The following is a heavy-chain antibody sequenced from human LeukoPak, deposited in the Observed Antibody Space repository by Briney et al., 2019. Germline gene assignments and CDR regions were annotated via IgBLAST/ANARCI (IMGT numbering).Heavy chain of an antibody. CDR1: GFTVSSNY. Sequence: PGGSLRLSCAASGFTVSSNYMSWVRQAPGKGLEWVSVIYSGGSTYYADSVKGRFTISRDNSKNTLYLQMNSLRAEDTAVYYCAGSSYFYYYYGMDVWGQGTTVTVSS. CDR3: AGSSYFYYYYGMDV. D-gene: IGHD6-6*01. V-gene: IGHV3-66*01. CDR2: IYSGGST. J-gene: IGHJ6*02.